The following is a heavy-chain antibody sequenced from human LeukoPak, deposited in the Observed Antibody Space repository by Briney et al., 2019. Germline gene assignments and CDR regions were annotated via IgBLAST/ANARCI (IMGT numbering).Heavy chain of an antibody. CDR1: GFTFSSYG. CDR3: AILHGPLAMVRGIKYYYYGMDV. Sequence: GGSLRLSCAASGFTFSSYGMHWVRQAPGKGLEWVASIRYDGSNKYYADSVKGRFTISRDNSKNTLYLQMNSLRAEDTAVYCCAILHGPLAMVRGIKYYYYGMDVWGQGTTVTVSS. CDR2: IRYDGSNK. V-gene: IGHV3-30*02. D-gene: IGHD3-10*01. J-gene: IGHJ6*02.